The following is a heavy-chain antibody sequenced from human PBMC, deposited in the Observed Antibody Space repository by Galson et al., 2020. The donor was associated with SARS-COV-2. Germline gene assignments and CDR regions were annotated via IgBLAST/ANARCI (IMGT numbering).Heavy chain of an antibody. CDR3: ASARGPDYYDSSGYLDY. V-gene: IGHV1-2*02. J-gene: IGHJ4*02. CDR1: GYTFTDYY. CDR2: INTNSGGT. Sequence: ASVKVSCKASGYTFTDYYMHWVRQAPGQGLEWMGWINTNSGGTNYAQTFQGRVTMTRDTSISTAYMELSRLRSDDTAVYYCASARGPDYYDSSGYLDYWGQGTLVTVSA. D-gene: IGHD3-22*01.